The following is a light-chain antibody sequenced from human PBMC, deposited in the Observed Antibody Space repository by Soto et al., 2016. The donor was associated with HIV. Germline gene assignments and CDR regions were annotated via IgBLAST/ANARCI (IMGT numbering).Light chain of an antibody. CDR1: KLGDKY. CDR2: EDT. CDR3: QACDSSTAV. J-gene: IGLJ2*01. Sequence: SYELTQPPSVSVSPRQTASITCSGDKLGDKYACWYQQKPGQSPVLVIFEDTKRPSGIPERFSGSNSGNTATLTISGTQAMDEADYYCQACDSSTAVFGGGTKLAVL. V-gene: IGLV3-1*01.